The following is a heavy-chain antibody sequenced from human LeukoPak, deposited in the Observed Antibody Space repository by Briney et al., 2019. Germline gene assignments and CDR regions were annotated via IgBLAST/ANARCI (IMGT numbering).Heavy chain of an antibody. Sequence: ASVKVSCKASGYTFTGYYMHWVRQAPGQGLEWMGWINPNSGGTNYAQKFQGRVTMTRDTSISTAYMELSRLRSDDTAVYYCAREDLYYYDSSGLEYFQHWGQGTLVTVSS. CDR2: INPNSGGT. V-gene: IGHV1-2*02. J-gene: IGHJ1*01. D-gene: IGHD3-22*01. CDR3: AREDLYYYDSSGLEYFQH. CDR1: GYTFTGYY.